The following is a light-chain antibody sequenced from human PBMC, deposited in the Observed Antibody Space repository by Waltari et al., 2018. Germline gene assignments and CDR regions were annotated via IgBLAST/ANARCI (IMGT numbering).Light chain of an antibody. Sequence: EILMTQSPATLSVSPGERATLSCRASQSVSSTLAWYQQKPGQAPRLLIYDASTMATGIPARFSGSGSGTEFTLTISSLQSEDFAVYYCQQYSNWYTFGQGTKLEIK. CDR3: QQYSNWYT. CDR2: DAS. J-gene: IGKJ2*01. CDR1: QSVSST. V-gene: IGKV3-15*01.